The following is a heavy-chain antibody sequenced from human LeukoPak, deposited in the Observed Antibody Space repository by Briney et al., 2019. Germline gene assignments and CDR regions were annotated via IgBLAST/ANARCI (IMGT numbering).Heavy chain of an antibody. CDR2: INPSGGST. Sequence: ASVKVSCEASGYTFTSYYMHWVRQAPGQGLEWMGIINPSGGSTSYAQKFQGRVTTTRDTSTSTVYMELSSLRSEDTAVYYCATPKLGYCSSTSCYLNYYGMDVWGQGTTVTVSS. J-gene: IGHJ6*02. CDR3: ATPKLGYCSSTSCYLNYYGMDV. CDR1: GYTFTSYY. V-gene: IGHV1-46*01. D-gene: IGHD2-2*01.